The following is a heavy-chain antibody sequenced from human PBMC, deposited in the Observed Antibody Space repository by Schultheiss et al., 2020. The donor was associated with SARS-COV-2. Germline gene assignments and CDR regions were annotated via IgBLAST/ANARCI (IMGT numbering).Heavy chain of an antibody. V-gene: IGHV3-74*01. Sequence: GGSLRLSCAASGFTFSSYWMHWVRQAPGKGLVWVSRINSDGSSTSYADSVKGRFTISRDNAKNTLYLQMNSLRAEDTAVYYCARGYSSGWYGVLYYYYGMDVWGQGTTVTVSS. CDR2: INSDGSST. D-gene: IGHD6-19*01. CDR1: GFTFSSYW. J-gene: IGHJ6*02. CDR3: ARGYSSGWYGVLYYYYGMDV.